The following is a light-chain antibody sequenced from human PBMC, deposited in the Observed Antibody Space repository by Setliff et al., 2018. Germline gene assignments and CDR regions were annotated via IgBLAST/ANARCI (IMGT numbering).Light chain of an antibody. J-gene: IGLJ1*01. CDR3: SAYTSSSTYV. Sequence: QSVLTQPASVSESPGQSITISCSGTSSDIGSYDFVSWYQQDPGKAPKLIIYDVSSRPSGVSNRFSGSKAGNTASLTISELQAEDEADYYCSAYTSSSTYVFGTGTKVTVL. CDR1: SSDIGSYDF. CDR2: DVS. V-gene: IGLV2-14*03.